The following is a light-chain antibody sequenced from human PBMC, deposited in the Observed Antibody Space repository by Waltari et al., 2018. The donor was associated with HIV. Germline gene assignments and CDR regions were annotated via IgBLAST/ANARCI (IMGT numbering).Light chain of an antibody. CDR2: AAS. V-gene: IGKV1-NL1*01. CDR1: QDISNS. Sequence: DIPMTQSPSSLSASIGDRVVLTCRASQDISNSVAWYQQKPGKAPQLLLYAASRLESGVPSRFSGSGSGTDYTLTISSLQPEDFATYYCQQYYSTPPYTFGQGTKLEIK. J-gene: IGKJ2*01. CDR3: QQYYSTPPYT.